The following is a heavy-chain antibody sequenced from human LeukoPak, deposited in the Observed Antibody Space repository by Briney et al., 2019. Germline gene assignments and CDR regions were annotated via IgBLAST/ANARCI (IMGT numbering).Heavy chain of an antibody. J-gene: IGHJ5*02. CDR1: GYTFTSYY. CDR3: TKDYYDSSGLHWFDP. V-gene: IGHV1-46*01. D-gene: IGHD3-22*01. Sequence: ASVKVSCKTSGYTFTSYYMHWVRQAPGQGPEWMGLIDPSGGRTTYAQKFQGRVTMTGDMSTSTVYMELSSLKSEDTAVYYCTKDYYDSSGLHWFDPWGQGTQVTVSS. CDR2: IDPSGGRT.